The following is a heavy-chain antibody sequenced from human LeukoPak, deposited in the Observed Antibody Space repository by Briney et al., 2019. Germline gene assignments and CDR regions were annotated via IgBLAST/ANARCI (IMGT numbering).Heavy chain of an antibody. CDR3: VKGSSSSRPYYFDY. D-gene: IGHD6-6*01. CDR2: ITDSGGDT. CDR1: GFTFSSCA. J-gene: IGHJ4*02. V-gene: IGHV3-23*01. Sequence: GRSLRLSCAASGFTFSSCAMSWVRQAPGKGLDWFSAITDSGGDTYYADSLKGRFTISRDNSKNTLFLQMNSLRAEDTAVYYCVKGSSSSRPYYFDYWGQGTLVTVSS.